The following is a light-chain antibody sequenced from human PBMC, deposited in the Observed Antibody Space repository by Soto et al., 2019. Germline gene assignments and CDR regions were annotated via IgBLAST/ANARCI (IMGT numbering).Light chain of an antibody. Sequence: EIVLTQSPGTLSLSPGERATLSCRASQSVSSSYLAWYQHKPGQAPRLLIYGASSRATGIPDRFSGSGSGTYFTLTISSLEPEDFSLYYCQQYGSSPHTFGQGPKLEIK. V-gene: IGKV3-20*01. CDR3: QQYGSSPHT. CDR2: GAS. J-gene: IGKJ2*01. CDR1: QSVSSSY.